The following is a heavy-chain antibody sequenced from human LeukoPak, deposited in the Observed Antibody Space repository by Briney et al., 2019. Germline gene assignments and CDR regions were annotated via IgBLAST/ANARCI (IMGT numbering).Heavy chain of an antibody. D-gene: IGHD3-22*01. V-gene: IGHV5-51*01. J-gene: IGHJ4*02. CDR3: MSLPKSGVSGYVSDY. CDR1: GYSFTTYW. Sequence: PGESLKISCKASGYSFTTYWIGWVRQMPGEGLEWMGIIYPADSAAHYSPSFQGQVTISVDKSINTAYLQWSRLKASDTAMYYCMSLPKSGVSGYVSDYWGQGNLCTVSS. CDR2: IYPADSAA.